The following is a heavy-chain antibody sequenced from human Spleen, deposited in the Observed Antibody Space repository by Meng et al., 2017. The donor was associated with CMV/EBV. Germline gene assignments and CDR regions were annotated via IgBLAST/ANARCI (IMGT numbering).Heavy chain of an antibody. CDR3: ARRTRVRGVNVSGFEY. Sequence: SGGSLSGYCWSWIRQTPGKGLEWIGEINHSGRTNYDPSLKSRGTISVDTSKNLFSLRLTSVTAADTAVYYCARRTRVRGVNVSGFEYWGQGTLVTVSS. J-gene: IGHJ4*02. CDR1: GGSLSGYC. CDR2: INHSGRT. V-gene: IGHV4-34*01. D-gene: IGHD3-10*01.